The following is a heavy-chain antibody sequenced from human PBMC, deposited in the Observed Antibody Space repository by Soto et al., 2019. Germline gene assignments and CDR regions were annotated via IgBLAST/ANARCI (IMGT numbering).Heavy chain of an antibody. CDR3: AKRVIAAPYFDY. CDR1: GFTFSSYA. Sequence: GGSLRLSFAASGFTFSSYAMSWVRQAPGKGLEWVSAISGSGGSTYYADSVKGRFTISRDNSKNTLYLQMNSLRAEDTAVYYCAKRVIAAPYFDYWAQGTLVTVSS. CDR2: ISGSGGST. J-gene: IGHJ4*02. D-gene: IGHD6-13*01. V-gene: IGHV3-23*01.